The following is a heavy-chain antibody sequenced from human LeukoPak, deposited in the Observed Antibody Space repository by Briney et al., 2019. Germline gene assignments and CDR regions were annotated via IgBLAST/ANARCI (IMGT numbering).Heavy chain of an antibody. J-gene: IGHJ5*02. CDR3: AREDSSSSMGWFDP. V-gene: IGHV4-30-2*01. CDR2: IYHSGST. D-gene: IGHD6-6*01. CDR1: GCSISSGGYS. Sequence: PSETLSLTCAVSGCSISSGGYSWSWIRQPPGRGLEWIGYIYHSGSTYYNPSLKSRVTISVDRSKNQFSLKLSSVTAADTAVYYCAREDSSSSMGWFDPWGQGTLVTVSS.